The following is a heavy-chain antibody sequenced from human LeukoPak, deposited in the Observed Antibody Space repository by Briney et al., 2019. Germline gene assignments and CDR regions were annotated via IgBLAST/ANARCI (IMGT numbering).Heavy chain of an antibody. CDR3: ASSRGVTNYYFDY. V-gene: IGHV4-4*02. CDR1: GVSISSSNL. D-gene: IGHD4-17*01. J-gene: IGHJ4*02. Sequence: PAETLSLTCAVSGVSISSSNLWRWVRQPPGKGLEGIGVIYHRGITNYNPSLKSRVNISVDKSRKQFSLKLSSVTAADTAVYYCASSRGVTNYYFDYWGQGTLVTVSS. CDR2: IYHRGIT.